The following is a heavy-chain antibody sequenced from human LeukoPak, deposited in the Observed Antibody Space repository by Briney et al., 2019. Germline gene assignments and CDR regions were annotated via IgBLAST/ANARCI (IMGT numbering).Heavy chain of an antibody. CDR2: IIPIFGTA. Sequence: SVKVSCKASGGTFSSYAISWLRQAPGQGLEWMGGIIPIFGTANYAQKFQGRVTITTDESTSTAYMEPSSLRSEDTAVYYCAVGGNPRYYYMDVWGKGTTVTVSS. J-gene: IGHJ6*03. D-gene: IGHD4-23*01. V-gene: IGHV1-69*05. CDR3: AVGGNPRYYYMDV. CDR1: GGTFSSYA.